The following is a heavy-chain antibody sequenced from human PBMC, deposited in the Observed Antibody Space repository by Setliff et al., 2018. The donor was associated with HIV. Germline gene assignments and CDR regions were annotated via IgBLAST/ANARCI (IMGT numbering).Heavy chain of an antibody. Sequence: SETLSLTCTVSGGSISSNNYFWGWIRQPAGKGLEWIGLIYTSGSTNYNPSLKSRVTISADTSENQFSLKLRSVTAADTAVYYCALGMVRGARYYYYYYMDVWGKGTTVTVSS. V-gene: IGHV4-61*02. CDR1: GGSISSNNYF. D-gene: IGHD3-10*01. CDR2: IYTSGST. J-gene: IGHJ6*03. CDR3: ALGMVRGARYYYYYYMDV.